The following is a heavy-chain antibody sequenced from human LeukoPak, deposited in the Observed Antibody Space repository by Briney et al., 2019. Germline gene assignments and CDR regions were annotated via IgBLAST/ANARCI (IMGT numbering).Heavy chain of an antibody. CDR3: AKGLYSSPSYYFAY. V-gene: IGHV3-23*01. CDR2: ISGSGSST. Sequence: GGSLRLSCAASGFTFSTYAMSWVRQAPGKGVEEVSAISGSGSSTYYADSVRGRFTISRDNAKNTLDLEMNSLRREHTAVYYCAKGLYSSPSYYFAYWGQDTLVTVSS. D-gene: IGHD6-13*01. J-gene: IGHJ4*02. CDR1: GFTFSTYA.